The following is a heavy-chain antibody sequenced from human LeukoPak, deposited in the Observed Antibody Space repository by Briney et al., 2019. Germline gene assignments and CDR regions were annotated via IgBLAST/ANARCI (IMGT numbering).Heavy chain of an antibody. CDR2: IKSKTDGETT. J-gene: IGHJ4*02. D-gene: IGHD3-10*01. Sequence: GGSLRLSCVDSGFTFTNARMSWVRQAPGKGLEWIGRIKSKTDGETTNYAEPVRGRFTISRDDSKSAVYLQMNSLKIEDTAVYYCTTDLGTYYHGSQRLIPIDYWGQGTLVTVSS. V-gene: IGHV3-15*01. CDR3: TTDLGTYYHGSQRLIPIDY. CDR1: GFTFTNAR.